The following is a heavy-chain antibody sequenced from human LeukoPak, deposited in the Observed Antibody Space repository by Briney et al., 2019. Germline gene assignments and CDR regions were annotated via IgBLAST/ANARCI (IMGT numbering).Heavy chain of an antibody. CDR2: ISYDGSNK. D-gene: IGHD3-22*01. V-gene: IGHV3-30*03. J-gene: IGHJ4*02. Sequence: GGSLRLSCAASGFTFSSYGMHWVRQAPGKGLEWVAVISYDGSNKYYADSVKGRFTISRDNSKNTLYLQMNSLRAEDTAVYYCASAHYYYDSSGYYPHYFDYWGQGTLVTVSS. CDR1: GFTFSSYG. CDR3: ASAHYYYDSSGYYPHYFDY.